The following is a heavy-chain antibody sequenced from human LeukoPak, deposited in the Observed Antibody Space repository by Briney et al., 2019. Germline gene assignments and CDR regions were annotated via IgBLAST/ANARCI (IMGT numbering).Heavy chain of an antibody. Sequence: SETLSLTCTVSGGSISSDHWSWIRQPAGKGVEWIGRIYSSGSTKCNPSLKSRVSMSVDTSKNHFSLKLSSVTAADTAVYYCATYNSSSFRQGLDVWGPGTTVTVSS. CDR3: ATYNSSSFRQGLDV. J-gene: IGHJ6*02. D-gene: IGHD6-6*01. CDR2: IYSSGST. V-gene: IGHV4-4*07. CDR1: GGSISSDH.